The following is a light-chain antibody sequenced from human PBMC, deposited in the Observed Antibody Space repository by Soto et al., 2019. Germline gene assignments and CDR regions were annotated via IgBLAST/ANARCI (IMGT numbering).Light chain of an antibody. CDR2: DAS. V-gene: IGKV3-15*01. Sequence: EIVMTQSPATLSVSPGERATLSCRASQSVRTTVAWYQQRPGPAPRLLIYDASTRATGVPARFSCGGSGPDFSLTVTSLQSEDFGISYCQQYTDGATPFGRGTKVEIK. CDR3: QQYTDGATP. J-gene: IGKJ1*01. CDR1: QSVRTT.